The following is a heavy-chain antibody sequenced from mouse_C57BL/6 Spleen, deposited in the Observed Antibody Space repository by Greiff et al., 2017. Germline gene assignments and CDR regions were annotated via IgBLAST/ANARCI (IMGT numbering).Heavy chain of an antibody. CDR3: ASHDYGLFAY. D-gene: IGHD2-4*01. CDR2: ISYDGSN. J-gene: IGHJ3*01. CDR1: GYSITSGYY. V-gene: IGHV3-6*01. Sequence: ESGPGLVKPSQSLSLTCSVTGYSITSGYYWNWIRQFPGNKLEWMGYISYDGSNNYNPSLKNRISITRNPSKNQFFLKLNSVTTEDTATYYCASHDYGLFAYWGQGTLVTVSA.